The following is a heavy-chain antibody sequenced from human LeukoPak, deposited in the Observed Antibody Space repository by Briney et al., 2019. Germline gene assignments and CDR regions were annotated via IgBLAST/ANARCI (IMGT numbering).Heavy chain of an antibody. J-gene: IGHJ6*03. CDR3: ARDRRYYVSGSYSDYFYMDV. Sequence: PGGSLRLSCAVSGFTVSGNYMSWVRQAPGKGLEWVANIRQDGSEKYYVDSVKGRFTISRDNAKNSLYLQMNSLRAEDTAVYYCARDRRYYVSGSYSDYFYMDVWGKGTTVTFS. CDR1: GFTVSGNY. V-gene: IGHV3-7*01. D-gene: IGHD3-10*01. CDR2: IRQDGSEK.